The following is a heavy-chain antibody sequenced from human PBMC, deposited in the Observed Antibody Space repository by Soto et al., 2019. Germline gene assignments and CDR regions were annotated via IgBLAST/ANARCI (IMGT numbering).Heavy chain of an antibody. CDR1: GGSISSYY. D-gene: IGHD3-22*01. J-gene: IGHJ4*02. V-gene: IGHV4-4*07. CDR2: IYTSGST. CDR3: AREAADYYDSSGYSFDY. Sequence: PSETLSLTCTVSGGSISSYYWSWIRQPAGKGLEWIGRIYTSGSTNYNPSLKSRVTMSVDTSKNQFSLKLSSVTAADTAVYYCAREAADYYDSSGYSFDYWGQGTLVTVSS.